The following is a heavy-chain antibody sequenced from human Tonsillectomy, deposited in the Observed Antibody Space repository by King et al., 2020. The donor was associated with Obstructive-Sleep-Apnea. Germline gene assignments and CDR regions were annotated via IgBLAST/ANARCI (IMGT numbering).Heavy chain of an antibody. J-gene: IGHJ6*02. CDR3: ARDRDCRSTSCFFGMDV. V-gene: IGHV3-74*01. CDR2: INSDGSTT. Sequence: VQLVESGGGLVQPGGSLRLSCAASGFTFSSYWMHWVRQAPGKGLVWVSRINSDGSTTTYAASVKGRFTISRDNAKNTLHLQMSSLRAEDTAVYFCARDRDCRSTSCFFGMDVWGQGTTVTVSS. CDR1: GFTFSSYW. D-gene: IGHD2-2*01.